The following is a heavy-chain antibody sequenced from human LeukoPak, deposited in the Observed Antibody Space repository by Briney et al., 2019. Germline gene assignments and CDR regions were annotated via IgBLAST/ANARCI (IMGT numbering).Heavy chain of an antibody. V-gene: IGHV4-34*01. J-gene: IGHJ4*02. Sequence: SETLSLTCAVYGGSFSGYYWSWIRQPPGKGLEWIGEINHSGSTNYNPSLKSRVTISVDTPKNQFSLKLSSVTAADTAVYYCARATWGNDYWGQGTLVTVSS. CDR2: INHSGST. CDR1: GGSFSGYY. CDR3: ARATWGNDY. D-gene: IGHD3-16*01.